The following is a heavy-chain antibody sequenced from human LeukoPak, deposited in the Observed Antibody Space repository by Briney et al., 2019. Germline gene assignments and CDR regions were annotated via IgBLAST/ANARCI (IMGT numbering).Heavy chain of an antibody. CDR3: ASSGSSGWPNDFYFDY. J-gene: IGHJ4*02. V-gene: IGHV4-59*01. CDR1: GGSISSYY. Sequence: LEALSLTCTVPGGSISSYYWSWIRQPPGKGLEWIGYSYYSESTNYNPSLKSRVTISVDTSKNQFSLKLSSVTAADTAVYYCASSGSSGWPNDFYFDYWGQGTLVTVSS. CDR2: SYYSEST. D-gene: IGHD6-19*01.